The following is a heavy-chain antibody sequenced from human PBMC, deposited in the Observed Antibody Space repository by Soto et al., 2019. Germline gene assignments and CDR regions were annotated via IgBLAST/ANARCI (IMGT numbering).Heavy chain of an antibody. J-gene: IGHJ2*01. CDR1: GGSISSYY. D-gene: IGHD5-18*01. CDR2: IYYSGST. Sequence: QVQLQESGPGLVKPSETLSLTCTVSGGSISSYYWSWIRQPPGKGLEWIGYIYYSGSTNYNPSLKCRVAISVYTSKNQFSLKLSSVTAADTAVYYCARGTAMTDWYFDLWGRGTLVTVSS. V-gene: IGHV4-59*01. CDR3: ARGTAMTDWYFDL.